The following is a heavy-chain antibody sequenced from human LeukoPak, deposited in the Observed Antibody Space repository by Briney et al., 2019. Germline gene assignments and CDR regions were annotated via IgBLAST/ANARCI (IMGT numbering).Heavy chain of an antibody. CDR1: GFTFSSYS. J-gene: IGHJ5*02. Sequence: GGSMRLSCAASGFTFSSYSMNWVRQAPGKGLEWVSSISSSSSYIYYADSVKGRFTISRDNSKNTLYLQMNSLRAEDTAVYYCARDGVVPAAAIGEGHNWFDPWGQGTLVTVSS. D-gene: IGHD2-2*01. CDR2: ISSSSSYI. V-gene: IGHV3-21*01. CDR3: ARDGVVPAAAIGEGHNWFDP.